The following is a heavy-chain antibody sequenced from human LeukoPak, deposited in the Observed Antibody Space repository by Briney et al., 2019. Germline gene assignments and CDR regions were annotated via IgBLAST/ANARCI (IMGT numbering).Heavy chain of an antibody. Sequence: GESLKISCKGSGYSFTNYWIGWARQMPGKGLEWMGIIYPGDSDTRYSPSFQGQVTISADKSISTAFLQWTSLKASDTAIYYCARDGVGAGGDYFDFWGQGILVTVSS. J-gene: IGHJ4*02. CDR2: IYPGDSDT. CDR1: GYSFTNYW. D-gene: IGHD2-8*01. CDR3: ARDGVGAGGDYFDF. V-gene: IGHV5-51*01.